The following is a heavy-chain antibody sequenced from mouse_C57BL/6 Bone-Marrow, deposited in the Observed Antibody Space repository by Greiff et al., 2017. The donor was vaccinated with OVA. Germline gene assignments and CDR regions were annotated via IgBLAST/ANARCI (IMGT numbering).Heavy chain of an antibody. CDR1: GYTFTSYW. CDR2: IYPGSGST. J-gene: IGHJ2*01. V-gene: IGHV1-55*01. Sequence: QVQLQQSGAELMKPGASVKMSCKASGYTFTSYWITWVKQRPGQGLEWIGDIYPGSGSTNYNEKFKSKATLTVDTSSSTAYMQLSSLTSEDSAVYYCARGTTVVKLNYWGQGTTLTVSS. CDR3: ARGTTVVKLNY. D-gene: IGHD1-1*01.